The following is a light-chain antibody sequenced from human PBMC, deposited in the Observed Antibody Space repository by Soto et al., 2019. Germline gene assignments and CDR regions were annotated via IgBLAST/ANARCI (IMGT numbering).Light chain of an antibody. Sequence: IVLTQSPGTLSLSPGERATLSCRTSQSVTSRFFAWYQQKPGQAPRLLMYGASSRATGIPDRFSGSVSGKDFNLNISGVQPEDCAVYYCHNYGSSMWSCGQGNTGDIK. CDR2: GAS. J-gene: IGKJ1*01. V-gene: IGKV3-20*01. CDR1: QSVTSRF. CDR3: HNYGSSMWS.